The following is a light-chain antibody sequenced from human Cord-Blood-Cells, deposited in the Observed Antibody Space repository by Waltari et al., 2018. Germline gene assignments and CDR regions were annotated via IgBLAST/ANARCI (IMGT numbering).Light chain of an antibody. CDR3: QQYDNLPG. V-gene: IGKV1-33*01. Sequence: DIQMTQSPSSLSASVGDRVTITCQASQDISNYLNWYQQKPGQAPKLLIYDASNLETGVPSRFSGSGSGTDFTFTISSLQPEDIATYYCQQYDNLPGFGQGTRLEIK. CDR2: DAS. CDR1: QDISNY. J-gene: IGKJ5*01.